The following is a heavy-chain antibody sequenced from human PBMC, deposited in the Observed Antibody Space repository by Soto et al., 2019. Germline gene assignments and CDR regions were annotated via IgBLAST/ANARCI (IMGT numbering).Heavy chain of an antibody. CDR3: VRDYVMDV. V-gene: IGHV3-21*01. CDR2: ISTTSTYI. D-gene: IGHD3-10*02. J-gene: IGHJ6*02. CDR1: GFTFSGDA. Sequence: AGSLRLSCAASGFTFSGDAMNWVRQAPGKGLEWVSSISTTSTYIYYAESVKGRFTISRDNANNSLQLQMNSLRAEDTAVYYCVRDYVMDVWGQGTTVTVYS.